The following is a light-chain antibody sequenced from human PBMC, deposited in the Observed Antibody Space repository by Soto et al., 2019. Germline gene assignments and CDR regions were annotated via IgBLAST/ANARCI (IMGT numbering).Light chain of an antibody. CDR2: GAS. Sequence: PGERVTLSCRASQSVSSSSLIWYHQKRGQAPRLRTYGASTRATRIPARFSGSGSGTDFTLTIGSLQPADFALYYCQQDSNSWPLGQGTKVQI. V-gene: IGKV3D-7*01. J-gene: IGKJ1*01. CDR1: QSVSSSS. CDR3: QQDSNSWP.